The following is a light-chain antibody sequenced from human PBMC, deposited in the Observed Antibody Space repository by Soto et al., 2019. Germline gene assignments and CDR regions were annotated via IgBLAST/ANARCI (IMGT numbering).Light chain of an antibody. CDR3: SSYTSSSTPYVV. CDR2: DVT. V-gene: IGLV2-14*03. CDR1: SSDVGGYNS. J-gene: IGLJ2*01. Sequence: QCALTQPASVSGSPGQSITISCTGTSSDVGGYNSVSWYQHHPAKAPKLMIYDVTNRPSGVSNRFSGSKSGNTASLTISGLQAEDEADYYCSSYTSSSTPYVVFGGGTKLTVL.